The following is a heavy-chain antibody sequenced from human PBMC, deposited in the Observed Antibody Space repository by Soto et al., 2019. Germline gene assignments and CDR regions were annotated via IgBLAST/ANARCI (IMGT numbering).Heavy chain of an antibody. Sequence: TLSLTCTVGSISTYYWNWIRQPPGKGLEWIGYIYNIGRTNYNPSLKSRVTMSIDTSKNQFSLKLSSVTAADTAVYYCARGASTVSTDNWFDPWGQGTLVTVSS. CDR1: GSISTYY. D-gene: IGHD4-17*01. J-gene: IGHJ5*02. V-gene: IGHV4-59*01. CDR2: IYNIGRT. CDR3: ARGASTVSTDNWFDP.